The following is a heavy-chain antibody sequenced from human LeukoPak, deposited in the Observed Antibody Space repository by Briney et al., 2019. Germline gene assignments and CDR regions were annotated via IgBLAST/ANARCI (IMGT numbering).Heavy chain of an antibody. CDR1: GGSISSYD. J-gene: IGHJ4*02. CDR2: IYYSGTT. CDR3: ARRVYIAAAQCAY. V-gene: IGHV4-59*01. D-gene: IGHD6-13*01. Sequence: SETLSLTCTVSGGSISSYDWSWIRQPPGKGLEWIGYIYYSGTTNYNPSLKSRVTISVDTSKNQFSLKLSSVTAADTAVYYCARRVYIAAAQCAYWGQGTLVTVSS.